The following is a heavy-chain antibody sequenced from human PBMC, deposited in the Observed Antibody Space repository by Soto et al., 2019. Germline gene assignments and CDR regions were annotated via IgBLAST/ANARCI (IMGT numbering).Heavy chain of an antibody. CDR2: IYYSGST. V-gene: IGHV4-31*03. J-gene: IGHJ6*02. Sequence: SETLSLTCTVSGGSISSGGYYWSWIRQHPGKGLEWIGYIYYSGSTYYNPSLKSRVTISVDTSKNQFSLKLSSVTAADTAVYYCARARIMITFGGVIPDPYYYYGMDVWGQGTTVTVSS. CDR3: ARARIMITFGGVIPDPYYYYGMDV. CDR1: GGSISSGGYY. D-gene: IGHD3-16*02.